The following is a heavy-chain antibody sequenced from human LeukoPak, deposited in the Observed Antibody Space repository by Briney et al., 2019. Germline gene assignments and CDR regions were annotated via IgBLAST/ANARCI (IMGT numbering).Heavy chain of an antibody. V-gene: IGHV4-61*02. D-gene: IGHD3-10*01. CDR3: ARIARVETYSGSGTYVRAYYYYMDV. CDR1: GGSISSSNYY. J-gene: IGHJ6*03. CDR2: IYTSETT. Sequence: PSETLSLTCTVSGGSISSSNYYWSWIRQPAGKGLEWIGRIYTSETTNYNPSLKSRVTISIDTSKNQFSLKLSSVTAADTAVYYCARIARVETYSGSGTYVRAYYYYMDVWGKGTTVTISS.